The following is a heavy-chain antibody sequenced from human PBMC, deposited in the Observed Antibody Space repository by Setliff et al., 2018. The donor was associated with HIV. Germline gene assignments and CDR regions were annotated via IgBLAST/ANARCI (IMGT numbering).Heavy chain of an antibody. J-gene: IGHJ6*03. CDR3: ARVSTTYWYSIPRNYYHHMDV. CDR1: GGSFSDYY. D-gene: IGHD2-2*01. Sequence: PSETLSLTCAVYGGSFSDYYWSWIRQPPGKGLEWIGEINHSGRTNQSPSLGSRVTISVDTSKNQFSLKLRYVTAADTAVYYCARVSTTYWYSIPRNYYHHMDVWGKGTTVTVSS. V-gene: IGHV4-34*01. CDR2: INHSGRT.